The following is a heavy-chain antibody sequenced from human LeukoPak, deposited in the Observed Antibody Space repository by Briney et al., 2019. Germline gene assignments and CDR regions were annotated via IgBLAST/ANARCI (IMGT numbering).Heavy chain of an antibody. J-gene: IGHJ5*02. CDR2: MNEYATTR. D-gene: IGHD1-14*01. CDR1: GFTSNSFW. V-gene: IGHV3-74*01. CDR3: ARGGVNPVDH. Sequence: PGGSLRLSCVASGFTSNSFWMHWVRQAPGKGLVWVSDMNEYATTRRYADAVKGRFTISRDNAKNTLYLQMNNLRAEDTAMYFCARGGVNPVDHWGQGTLVTVSS.